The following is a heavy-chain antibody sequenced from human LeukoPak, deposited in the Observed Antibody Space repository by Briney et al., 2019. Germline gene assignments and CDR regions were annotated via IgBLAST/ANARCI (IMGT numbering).Heavy chain of an antibody. CDR3: ARSLVVVAVSYDY. Sequence: ASVKVSCKASGYTFTSYDINWVRQATGQGLEWMGWMNPNSGNTGYAQKFQGRVTMTRNTSISTAYMELSRLRSDDTAVYYCARSLVVVAVSYDYWGQGTLVTVSS. CDR1: GYTFTSYD. D-gene: IGHD2-15*01. CDR2: MNPNSGNT. J-gene: IGHJ4*02. V-gene: IGHV1-8*01.